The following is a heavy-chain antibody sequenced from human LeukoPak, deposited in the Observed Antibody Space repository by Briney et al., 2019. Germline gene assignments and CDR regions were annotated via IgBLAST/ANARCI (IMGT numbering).Heavy chain of an antibody. V-gene: IGHV3-30*14. CDR3: ARAPGLVAYYFDY. CDR1: GFTFSSYA. J-gene: IGHJ4*02. Sequence: GGSLRLSCAASGFTFSSYAMHWVRQAPGKGLEWVAVISYDGSNKYYADFVKGRFTISRDNSKNTLYLQMNSLRAEDTAVYYCARAPGLVAYYFDYWGQGTLVTVSS. D-gene: IGHD6-19*01. CDR2: ISYDGSNK.